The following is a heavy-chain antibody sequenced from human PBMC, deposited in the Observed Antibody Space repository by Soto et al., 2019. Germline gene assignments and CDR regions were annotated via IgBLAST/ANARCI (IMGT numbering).Heavy chain of an antibody. Sequence: GGFLRLSCAASGFTFSSSAMSWVRQAPGKGLEWVSAISGSGASTYYADSVKGRFTISRDNSKNTLYLQMNSLRAEDTAVYYCAKVVGYCSSTSCYERFDPWGQGTLVTVSS. J-gene: IGHJ5*02. D-gene: IGHD2-2*03. CDR3: AKVVGYCSSTSCYERFDP. CDR2: ISGSGAST. CDR1: GFTFSSSA. V-gene: IGHV3-23*01.